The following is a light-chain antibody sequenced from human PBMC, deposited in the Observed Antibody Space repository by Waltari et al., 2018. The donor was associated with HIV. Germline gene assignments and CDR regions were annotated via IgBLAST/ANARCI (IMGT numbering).Light chain of an antibody. V-gene: IGLV4-69*01. Sequence: QLVLTQSPSASASLGASVKLTCTLSSGHSSYAIAWHQQQPEKGPRYLMKLNSDGSHSKGDGIPDRFSGSSSGAERYLTISSLQSEDEADYYCQTWGTGIQWVLGGGTKLTVL. CDR1: SGHSSYA. CDR2: LNSDGSH. CDR3: QTWGTGIQWV. J-gene: IGLJ3*02.